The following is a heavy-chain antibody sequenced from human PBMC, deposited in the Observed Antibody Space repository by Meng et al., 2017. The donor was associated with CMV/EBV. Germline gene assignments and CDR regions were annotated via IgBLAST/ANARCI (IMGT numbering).Heavy chain of an antibody. D-gene: IGHD5-24*01. CDR2: IIPIFGTA. V-gene: IGHV1-69*05. CDR3: AREMATRGGNYYYYGMDV. J-gene: IGHJ6*02. Sequence: SVKVSCKASGGTFSSYAISWVRQAPGQGLEWMGGIIPIFGTANYAQKFQGRVTITTGESTSTAYMELSSLRSEDTAVYYCAREMATRGGNYYYYGMDVWGQGTTVTVSS. CDR1: GGTFSSYA.